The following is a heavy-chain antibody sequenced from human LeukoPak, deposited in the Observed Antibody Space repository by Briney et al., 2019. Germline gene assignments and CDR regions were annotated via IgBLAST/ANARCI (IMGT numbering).Heavy chain of an antibody. CDR1: GYTFTGYY. CDR3: ARGNGGIAVAGAFDI. CDR2: INPNSGGT. V-gene: IGHV1-2*04. Sequence: ASVKVSCKASGYTFTGYYKHWVRQAPGQGLEWMGWINPNSGGTNYAQKFQGWVTMTRDASISTAYMELSRLRSDDTAVYYCARGNGGIAVAGAFDIWGQGTMVTVSS. D-gene: IGHD6-19*01. J-gene: IGHJ3*02.